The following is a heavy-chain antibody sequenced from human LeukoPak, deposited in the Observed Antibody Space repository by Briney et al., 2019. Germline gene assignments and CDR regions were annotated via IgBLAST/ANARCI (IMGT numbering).Heavy chain of an antibody. D-gene: IGHD6-19*01. V-gene: IGHV4-34*01. CDR2: INYGGDT. J-gene: IGHJ6*03. CDR1: GGSFSGYD. Sequence: SETLTLTCGVDGGSFSGYDWSWVRQPPGKGLEWIGEINYGGDTNYNPSLKSRVTISVDTSKNQFSLKVRSVTAADTAVYYCARGLGWKVTPMGLFYMDVWGEGATVTVSS. CDR3: ARGLGWKVTPMGLFYMDV.